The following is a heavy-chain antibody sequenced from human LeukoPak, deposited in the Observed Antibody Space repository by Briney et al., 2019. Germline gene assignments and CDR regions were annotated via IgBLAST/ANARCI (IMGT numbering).Heavy chain of an antibody. J-gene: IGHJ5*02. CDR1: GFTFSSYW. Sequence: GGSLRLSCEASGFTFSSYWMSWVRQAPGRGLEWVANIKTDGSEKYYVDSVKGRFTISRDNAKNSLYLQMNSLRAEDTAVYYCARDYTGYFPWGQGTLVIVSS. CDR3: ARDYTGYFP. CDR2: IKTDGSEK. D-gene: IGHD3-9*01. V-gene: IGHV3-7*03.